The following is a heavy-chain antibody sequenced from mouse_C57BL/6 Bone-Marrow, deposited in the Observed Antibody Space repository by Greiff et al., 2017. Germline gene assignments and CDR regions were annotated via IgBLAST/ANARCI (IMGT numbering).Heavy chain of an antibody. V-gene: IGHV1-69*01. CDR1: GYTFTSYW. CDR2: IDPSDSYT. J-gene: IGHJ2*01. Sequence: QVQLKQSGAELVMPGASVKLSCKASGYTFTSYWMHWVKQRPGQGLEWIGEIDPSDSYTNYNQKFKGKSTLTVDKSSSTAYMQLSSLTSEDSAVYYCARDYGSSPFDYWGQGTTLTVSS. D-gene: IGHD1-1*01. CDR3: ARDYGSSPFDY.